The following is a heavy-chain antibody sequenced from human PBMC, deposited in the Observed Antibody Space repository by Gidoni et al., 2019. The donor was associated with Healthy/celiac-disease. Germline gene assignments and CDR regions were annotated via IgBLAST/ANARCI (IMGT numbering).Heavy chain of an antibody. J-gene: IGHJ6*03. CDR2: IYYSGST. Sequence: QVQLQESVPGLVKTTETLSLTCTVSGGYINSSNWSWSRQPPGNGLEWIGYIYYSGSTNNNPSHKSRVTISVDTSKNQFSLKLSSVTAADTAVYYCARDLIYAGMDVWGKGTTVTVSS. D-gene: IGHD3-9*01. V-gene: IGHV4-59*01. CDR1: GGYINSSN. CDR3: ARDLIYAGMDV.